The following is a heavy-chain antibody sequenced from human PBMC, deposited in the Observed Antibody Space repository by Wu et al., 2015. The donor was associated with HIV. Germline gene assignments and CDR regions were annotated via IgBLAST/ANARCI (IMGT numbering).Heavy chain of an antibody. CDR1: GGTFTSYA. Sequence: QVHLVQSGAEVKKSGSSVKVSCQASGGTFTSYAFSWVRQAPGQGFEWMGGISPISETPEYAQKFQGRVTITTDESTSTAYMELSSLRSEDTAVYYCARGRYNWNDAYYYYGMDVWGQGTTVTVSS. J-gene: IGHJ6*02. V-gene: IGHV1-69*05. CDR2: ISPISETP. CDR3: ARGRYNWNDAYYYYGMDV. D-gene: IGHD1-1*01.